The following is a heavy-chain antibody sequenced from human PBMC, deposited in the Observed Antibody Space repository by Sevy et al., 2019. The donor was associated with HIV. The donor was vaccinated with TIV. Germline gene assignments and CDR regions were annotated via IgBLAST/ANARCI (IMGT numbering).Heavy chain of an antibody. CDR1: GYRFTNYW. V-gene: IGHV5-51*01. J-gene: IGHJ3*02. CDR3: ARPRVYGDVAFDI. CDR2: IYPGDSET. D-gene: IGHD4-17*01. Sequence: GESLKISCKGSGYRFTNYWIGWVRQMPGKGLEWMGSIYPGDSETTYSPSFQGQVTISADNSITTAYLQWSSLKASDSVMYYCARPRVYGDVAFDIWGQGTMVTVSS.